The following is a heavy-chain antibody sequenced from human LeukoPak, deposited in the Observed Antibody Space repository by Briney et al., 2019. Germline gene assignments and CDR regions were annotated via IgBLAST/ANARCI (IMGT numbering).Heavy chain of an antibody. CDR2: INPNTGRT. CDR3: ARGVRFGNYVD. V-gene: IGHV1-2*06. D-gene: IGHD4-11*01. Sequence: GASVKVSCKASGYTFTDYFMHWIRQAPGQGLEWMGRINPNTGRTDYTQKFRGRVTMTRDTSVATACMEVTRLRSDDTAVYYCARGVRFGNYVDWAQGTLFTVSS. J-gene: IGHJ4*02. CDR1: GYTFTDYF.